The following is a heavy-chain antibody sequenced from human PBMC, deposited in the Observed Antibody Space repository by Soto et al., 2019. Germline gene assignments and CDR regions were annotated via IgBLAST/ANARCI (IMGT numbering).Heavy chain of an antibody. CDR3: AKFFVETWSNSGWPWSFHY. CDR2: ISGSGGTT. D-gene: IGHD6-25*01. J-gene: IGHJ4*02. CDR1: GFTFSNYA. V-gene: IGHV3-23*01. Sequence: EVQLLESGGGLVQPGRSLRLSCAASGFTFSNYAMSWVLQAPGQGLDWLSAISGSGGTTYYAESVKGRFTISRDNSKNTLFLQMNSLRAEDAAVYYCAKFFVETWSNSGWPWSFHYWGQGTLVTVSS.